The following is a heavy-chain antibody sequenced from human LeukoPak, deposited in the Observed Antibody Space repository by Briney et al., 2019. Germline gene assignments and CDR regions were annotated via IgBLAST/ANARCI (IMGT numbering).Heavy chain of an antibody. CDR1: GGSFSGYY. V-gene: IGHV4-34*01. CDR2: INHSGST. Sequence: SETLSLTCAVYGGSFSGYYWGWIRQPPGKGLEWIGEINHSGSTNYNPSLESRVTISVDTSKNQFSLNLSSVTAADTAVYYCARGSWYDYWGQGTLVTVSS. D-gene: IGHD6-13*01. J-gene: IGHJ4*02. CDR3: ARGSWYDY.